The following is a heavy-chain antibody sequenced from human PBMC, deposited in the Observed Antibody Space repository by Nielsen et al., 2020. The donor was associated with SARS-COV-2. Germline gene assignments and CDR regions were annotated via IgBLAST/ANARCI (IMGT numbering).Heavy chain of an antibody. V-gene: IGHV1-18*01. Sequence: ASVKVYCKASGYTFTSYGISWVRQAPGQGLEWMGWISAYNGNTNYAQKLQGRVTMTTDTSTSTAYMELRSLRSDDTAVYYCARDREYSSSYPPEPNYYWGQGTLVTVSS. CDR2: ISAYNGNT. J-gene: IGHJ4*01. CDR1: GYTFTSYG. D-gene: IGHD6-6*01. CDR3: ARDREYSSSYPPEPNYY.